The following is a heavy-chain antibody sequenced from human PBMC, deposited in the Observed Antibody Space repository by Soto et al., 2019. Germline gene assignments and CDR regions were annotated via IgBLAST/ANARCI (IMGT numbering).Heavy chain of an antibody. CDR2: ISSSSSTI. V-gene: IGHV3-48*01. D-gene: IGHD2-15*01. CDR3: ARDSPYSRPYYFDY. J-gene: IGHJ4*02. Sequence: EVQLVESGGGLVQPGGSLRLSCAASGFTFSSYSMNWVRQAPGKGLEWVSYISSSSSTIYYADSVKGRFTISRDNAKNSLYLQMNSLRAEDTAVYYCARDSPYSRPYYFDYWGQGTLVTVSS. CDR1: GFTFSSYS.